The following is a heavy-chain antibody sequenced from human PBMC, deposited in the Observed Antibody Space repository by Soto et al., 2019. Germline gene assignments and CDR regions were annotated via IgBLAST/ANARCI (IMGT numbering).Heavy chain of an antibody. CDR1: GNTFTYFY. CDR2: ITPFNGNT. V-gene: IGHV1-45*02. CDR3: ASGRYDASGYFAY. J-gene: IGHJ4*02. D-gene: IGHD3-3*01. Sequence: QMQLVQSGAEVKKTGSSAKVSCKGSGNTFTYFYLHWVRQAPGQALEWMGWITPFNGNTKYAQKFQARVTFTGDTSLNTADMELRSRRSDDTAMFYCASGRYDASGYFAYWGKGPLVTVSS.